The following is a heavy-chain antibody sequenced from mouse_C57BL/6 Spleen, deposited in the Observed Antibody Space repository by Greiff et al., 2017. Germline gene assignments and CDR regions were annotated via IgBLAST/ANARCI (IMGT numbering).Heavy chain of an antibody. V-gene: IGHV1-74*01. CDR1: GYTFTSYW. Sequence: QVQLQQPGAELVKPGASVKVSCKASGYTFTSYWMHWVKQRPGQGLEWIGRIHPSDSDTNYNQKFKGKATLTVDKSSSTAYMQLSSLPSEDSAVYYCAIADELRPSWFAYWGQGTLVTVSA. CDR2: IHPSDSDT. CDR3: AIADELRPSWFAY. D-gene: IGHD3-2*02. J-gene: IGHJ3*01.